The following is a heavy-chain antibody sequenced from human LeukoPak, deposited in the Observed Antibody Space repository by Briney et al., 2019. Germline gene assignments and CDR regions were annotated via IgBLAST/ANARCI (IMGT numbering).Heavy chain of an antibody. CDR3: ARDEYRSRGYYFDY. Sequence: GGSLRHSCAASGFTFSSYAMHWVRQAPGKGLEWVAVISYDGSNKYYADSVKGRFTISRDNSKNTLYLQMNSLRAEDTAVYYCARDEYRSRGYYFDYWGQGTLVTVSS. CDR2: ISYDGSNK. CDR1: GFTFSSYA. J-gene: IGHJ4*02. V-gene: IGHV3-30-3*01. D-gene: IGHD6-6*01.